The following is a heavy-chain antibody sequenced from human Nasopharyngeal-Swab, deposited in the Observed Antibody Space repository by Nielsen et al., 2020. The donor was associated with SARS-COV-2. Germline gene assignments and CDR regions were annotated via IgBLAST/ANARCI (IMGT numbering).Heavy chain of an antibody. Sequence: GSLRLSCTVSGGSISSYYWSWIRQPPGKGLEWIGYIYYSGSTNYNPSFKSRVTISVDTSKNQFSLKLSSVTAADTAVYYCARATSGSYYPFDYWGQGTLVTVSS. J-gene: IGHJ4*02. CDR2: IYYSGST. D-gene: IGHD1-26*01. V-gene: IGHV4-59*01. CDR1: GGSISSYY. CDR3: ARATSGSYYPFDY.